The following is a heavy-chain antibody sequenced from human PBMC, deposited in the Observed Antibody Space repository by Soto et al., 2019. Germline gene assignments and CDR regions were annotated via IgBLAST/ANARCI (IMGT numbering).Heavy chain of an antibody. J-gene: IGHJ6*03. V-gene: IGHV4-59*01. Sequence: PSETLSLTCTVSGGSISSYYWSWIRQPPGKGLEWIGYIYYSGSTNYNPSLKSRVTISVDTSKNQFSLKLSSVTAADTAVYYCARESYDFWSGYYTAHYYCYMDVWGKGTTVTVSS. CDR2: IYYSGST. D-gene: IGHD3-3*01. CDR3: ARESYDFWSGYYTAHYYCYMDV. CDR1: GGSISSYY.